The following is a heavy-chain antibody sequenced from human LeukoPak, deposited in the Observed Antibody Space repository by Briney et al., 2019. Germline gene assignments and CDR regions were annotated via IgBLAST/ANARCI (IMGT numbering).Heavy chain of an antibody. J-gene: IGHJ6*03. CDR3: ASGVVVPAAADYYYYMDV. CDR1: GYTFSSYA. Sequence: ASVKVSCKASGYTFSSYAISWVRQAPGQGLEWMGGIIPIFGTANYAQKFQGRVTITADKSTSTAYMELSSLRSEDTAVYYCASGVVVPAAADYYYYMDVWGKGTTVTVSS. CDR2: IIPIFGTA. V-gene: IGHV1-69*06. D-gene: IGHD2-2*01.